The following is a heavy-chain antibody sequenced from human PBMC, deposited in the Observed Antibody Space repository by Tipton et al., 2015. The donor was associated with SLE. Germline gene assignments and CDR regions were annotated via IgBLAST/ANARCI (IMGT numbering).Heavy chain of an antibody. J-gene: IGHJ6*03. CDR3: ARRGDYPALRHSGYYRDV. D-gene: IGHD3-10*01. V-gene: IGHV5-51*03. CDR1: GYNFGNHW. CDR2: IYPDDSET. Sequence: QLVQSGAELKKPGESLKISCRATGYNFGNHWIAWVRQRPGKGLEWMGIIYPDDSETRYNPSFQGHVTISGDTSINTAYLHWSSLEASDTATYYCARRGDYPALRHSGYYRDVWGSGTTVTVSS.